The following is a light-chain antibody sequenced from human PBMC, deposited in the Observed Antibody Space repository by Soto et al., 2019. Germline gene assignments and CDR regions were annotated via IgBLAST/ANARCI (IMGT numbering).Light chain of an antibody. CDR1: SSDVGGYNY. CDR2: DVS. J-gene: IGLJ1*01. Sequence: QSALTQPASVSGSPEQSITISCTGTSSDVGGYNYVSWYQQHPGKAPKLMISDVSNRPSGVSNRFSGSKSGNTASLTISGLQAEDEADYYCNSYTSSSTSYVFGSGTKVTVL. V-gene: IGLV2-14*01. CDR3: NSYTSSSTSYV.